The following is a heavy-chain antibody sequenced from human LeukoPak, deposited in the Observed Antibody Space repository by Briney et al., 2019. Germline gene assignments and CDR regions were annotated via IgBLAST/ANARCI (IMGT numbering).Heavy chain of an antibody. Sequence: GSLRLSCAASGFTFSSYSMNWVRQAPGKGLEWVSSISSSSSYIYYADSVKGRFTISRDNAKNSLYLQMNSLRAEDTAVYYCARDNADYGDYPSPDYYYGMDVWGQGTTVTVSS. CDR2: ISSSSSYI. CDR1: GFTFSSYS. D-gene: IGHD4-17*01. V-gene: IGHV3-21*01. J-gene: IGHJ6*02. CDR3: ARDNADYGDYPSPDYYYGMDV.